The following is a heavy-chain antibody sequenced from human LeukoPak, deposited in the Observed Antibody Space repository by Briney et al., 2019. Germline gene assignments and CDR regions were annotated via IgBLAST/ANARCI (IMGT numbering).Heavy chain of an antibody. V-gene: IGHV1-8*01. CDR2: MNPNSGIT. J-gene: IGHJ3*02. CDR1: RYTLTRYD. CDR3: ARAVGDRAMVNHAFDI. Sequence: ASVKVSRKDSRYTLTRYDIKRVRQATRQGLEGVGGMNPNSGITGHAQKLQGRDTMTRDTSISTAYMELSSLRSEDTAVYYCARAVGDRAMVNHAFDIWGQGTMVTVSS. D-gene: IGHD5-18*01.